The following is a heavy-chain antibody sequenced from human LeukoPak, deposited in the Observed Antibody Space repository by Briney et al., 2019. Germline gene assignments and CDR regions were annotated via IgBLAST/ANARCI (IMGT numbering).Heavy chain of an antibody. V-gene: IGHV3-23*01. D-gene: IGHD5-18*01. CDR2: ITGSGGGT. Sequence: GGSLRLSCAASGFTFSNYAMSWVRRAPGKGLEWISGITGSGGGTSYADSVKGRFSISRDNSKNTLHLQMNSLRADDTAVYYCARDGGYTYGRPDFWGQGTLVTVSS. J-gene: IGHJ4*02. CDR3: ARDGGYTYGRPDF. CDR1: GFTFSNYA.